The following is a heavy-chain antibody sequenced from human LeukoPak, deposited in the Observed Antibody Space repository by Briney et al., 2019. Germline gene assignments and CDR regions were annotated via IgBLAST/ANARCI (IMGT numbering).Heavy chain of an antibody. V-gene: IGHV3-7*01. J-gene: IGHJ4*02. Sequence: GGSLRLSCAASGFTFSDFWMSWVRQAPGKGLECVASTNEAGGDKYYVDSVKGRFTISRDNSKNSLSLQVYSLTAEDTAIYYCAIATTGRGAFGSWGQGTLVSVSS. CDR1: GFTFSDFW. D-gene: IGHD1-1*01. CDR2: TNEAGGDK. CDR3: AIATTGRGAFGS.